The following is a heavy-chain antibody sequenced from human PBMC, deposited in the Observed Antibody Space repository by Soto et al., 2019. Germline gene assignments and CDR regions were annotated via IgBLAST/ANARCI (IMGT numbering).Heavy chain of an antibody. CDR2: ITPIFGTT. V-gene: IGHV1-69*06. Sequence: SVQVSCKASGGTFGSDAITWVRQAPGQGLEWVGRITPIFGTTNYAQNLQGRVTISADKSTLTSYMELHSLTSDDTALYYCARDRTDSGYYTNWLDPWGQGTQVTVSS. CDR3: ARDRTDSGYYTNWLDP. D-gene: IGHD3-22*01. CDR1: GGTFGSDA. J-gene: IGHJ5*02.